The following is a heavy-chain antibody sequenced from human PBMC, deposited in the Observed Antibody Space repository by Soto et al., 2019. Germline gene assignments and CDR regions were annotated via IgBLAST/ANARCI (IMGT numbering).Heavy chain of an antibody. CDR3: AREPYFYYGMDV. D-gene: IGHD2-21*01. V-gene: IGHV3-48*02. CDR2: ISSSSSTI. J-gene: IGHJ6*02. Sequence: GGSLRLSCAASGFAFSSYSMNWVRQAPGKGLEWVSYISSSSSTIYYAESVKGRFTISRDNAKKSLYLQMNSLRDEDTAVYYCAREPYFYYGMDVWGQGTTVTVSS. CDR1: GFAFSSYS.